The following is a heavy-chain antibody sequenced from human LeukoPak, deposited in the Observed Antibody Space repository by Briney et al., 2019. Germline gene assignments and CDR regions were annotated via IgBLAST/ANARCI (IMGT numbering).Heavy chain of an antibody. CDR2: IYPGDSDT. Sequence: GESLNIPCKGSGNSFTSYWIGWVRHLPGKGVEWMWIIYPGDSDTRDSPSFQSQVTISADKSISTAYLQWSSLKASDTAMYYCARRRYSSGGGFDYWGQGTLVTVSS. V-gene: IGHV5-51*01. CDR1: GNSFTSYW. CDR3: ARRRYSSGGGFDY. J-gene: IGHJ4*02. D-gene: IGHD6-19*01.